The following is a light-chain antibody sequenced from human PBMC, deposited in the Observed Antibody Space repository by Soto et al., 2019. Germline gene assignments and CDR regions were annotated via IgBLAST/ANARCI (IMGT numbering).Light chain of an antibody. CDR2: AAS. CDR3: QQANSFPIT. Sequence: DSLMAQSPSSVSASVGDRVTITCRASQHITTWLAWYQQKPGKAPKLLFYAASSLQSGVPSRFSGSGSGTDFTLTINSLQPEDFATYYCQQANSFPITFGQGTRLEIK. J-gene: IGKJ5*01. V-gene: IGKV1-12*01. CDR1: QHITTW.